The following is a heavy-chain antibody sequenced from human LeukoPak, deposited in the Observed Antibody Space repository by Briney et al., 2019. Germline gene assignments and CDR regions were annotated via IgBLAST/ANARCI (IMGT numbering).Heavy chain of an antibody. D-gene: IGHD6-6*01. J-gene: IGHJ4*02. CDR3: AKGFRIAARPLDY. CDR1: GFTFSSYA. V-gene: IGHV3-30-3*01. Sequence: PGGSLRLSCAASGFTFSSYAMHWVRQAPGKGLEWVAVISYDGSNKYYADSVKGRFTISRDNSKNTLYLQMNSLRAEDTAVYYCAKGFRIAARPLDYWGQGTLVTVSS. CDR2: ISYDGSNK.